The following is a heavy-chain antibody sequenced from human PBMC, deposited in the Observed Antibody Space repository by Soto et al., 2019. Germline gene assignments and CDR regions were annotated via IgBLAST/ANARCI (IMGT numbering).Heavy chain of an antibody. D-gene: IGHD3-3*01. CDR1: GYSFTGYY. V-gene: IGHV1-2*04. Sequence: ASVKVSCKASGYSFTGYYMHWVRQAPGQGLEWMGWINPNSGGTNYAQKFQGWVTMTRDTSISTAYMELSRLRSDDTAVYYCARGGTIFGVVRDYYYYYMDVWGKGTTVTVSS. CDR3: ARGGTIFGVVRDYYYYYMDV. CDR2: INPNSGGT. J-gene: IGHJ6*03.